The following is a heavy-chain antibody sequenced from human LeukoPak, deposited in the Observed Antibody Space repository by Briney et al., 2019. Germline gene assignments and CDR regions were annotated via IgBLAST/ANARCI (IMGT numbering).Heavy chain of an antibody. CDR3: ARVRGAAARNSFRFDP. D-gene: IGHD6-13*01. J-gene: IGHJ5*02. V-gene: IGHV3-7*01. CDR2: IKQDGSEK. Sequence: GGSLRLSCAASRFIFSSYWMSWVRQAPGKGLEWVANIKQDGSEKYYVDSVKGRFTISRDNAKNSLFLEMNSLRAEDTAVYYCARVRGAAARNSFRFDPWGQGTLVTVSS. CDR1: RFIFSSYW.